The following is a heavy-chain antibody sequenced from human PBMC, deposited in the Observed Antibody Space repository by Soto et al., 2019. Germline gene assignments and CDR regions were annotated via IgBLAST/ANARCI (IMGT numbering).Heavy chain of an antibody. CDR1: GFPFSTHA. D-gene: IGHD6-13*01. CDR2: VSLDGSNK. Sequence: QVQLVESGGGVVQPGRSLRLSCAASGFPFSTHAMHWVRQAPGKGLECVAIVSLDGSNKYYADSVKGRFTISRDNSKNTLYLQMSGLTPEDTAFYYCARDQTGITTAGGGRIDRWGQGTLVTVSS. CDR3: ARDQTGITTAGGGRIDR. V-gene: IGHV3-30-3*01. J-gene: IGHJ5*02.